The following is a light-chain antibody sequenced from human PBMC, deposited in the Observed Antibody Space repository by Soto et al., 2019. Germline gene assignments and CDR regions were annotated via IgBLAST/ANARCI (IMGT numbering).Light chain of an antibody. J-gene: IGKJ5*01. V-gene: IGKV3-15*01. Sequence: EIVMTQSPATLSVSPGERATLSCRASQSVSSNLAWYQQKPGQAPRLLIYGASTRATGIPARFSGSGSGTEFNLTISSLEPEDFAVYYCQQRSDWPTFGQGTRLEIK. CDR3: QQRSDWPT. CDR2: GAS. CDR1: QSVSSN.